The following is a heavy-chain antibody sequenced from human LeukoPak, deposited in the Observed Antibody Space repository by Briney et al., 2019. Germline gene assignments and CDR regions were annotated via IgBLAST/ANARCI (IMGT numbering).Heavy chain of an antibody. CDR2: IYHSGST. V-gene: IGHV4-30-2*01. Sequence: KASETLSLTCTVSGGSISSGGYYWSWIRQPPGKGLEWIGYIYHSGSTYYNPSLKSRVTISVDRSKNQFSLKLSSVTAADTAVYYCARDYYDSSGSGAIDALDIWGQGTMVTVSS. D-gene: IGHD3-22*01. J-gene: IGHJ3*02. CDR1: GGSISSGGYY. CDR3: ARDYYDSSGSGAIDALDI.